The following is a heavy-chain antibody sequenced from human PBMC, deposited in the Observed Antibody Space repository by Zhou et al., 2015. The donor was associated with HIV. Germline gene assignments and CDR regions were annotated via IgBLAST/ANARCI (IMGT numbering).Heavy chain of an antibody. CDR2: ISAYNGHT. D-gene: IGHD3-10*01. J-gene: IGHJ6*02. Sequence: QVQLVQSGAEVKKPGASVKVSCKASGYTFTNYGISWVRQAPGQGLEWMGWISAYNGHTNYGQKFQGRVTMTTDTSTRTAYMELRSLRSDDTAVYYCARDDPGRFGELLPYYYYGMDVWGQGTTVTVSS. V-gene: IGHV1-18*01. CDR1: GYTFTNYG. CDR3: ARDDPGRFGELLPYYYYGMDV.